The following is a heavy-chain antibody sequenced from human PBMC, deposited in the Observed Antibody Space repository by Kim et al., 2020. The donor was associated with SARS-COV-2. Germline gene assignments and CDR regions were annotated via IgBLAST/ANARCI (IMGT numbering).Heavy chain of an antibody. D-gene: IGHD6-13*01. CDR1: GGSISSSSYY. Sequence: SETLSLTCTVSGGSISSSSYYWGWIRQPPGKWLEWIGSIYYSGSTYYNPSLKSRVTISVDTSKNQFSLKLSSVTAADTAVYYCARDRGYSSSWYRDWYFDLWGRGTLVTVSS. CDR2: IYYSGST. V-gene: IGHV4-39*07. J-gene: IGHJ2*01. CDR3: ARDRGYSSSWYRDWYFDL.